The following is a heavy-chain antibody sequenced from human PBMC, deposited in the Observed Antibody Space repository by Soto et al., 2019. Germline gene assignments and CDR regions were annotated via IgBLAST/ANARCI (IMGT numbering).Heavy chain of an antibody. CDR1: GFSFSSYA. Sequence: GSLRLSCAASGFSFSSYAMTWVRQAPGKGLEWVSATSGSGGSTYYADSVKGRFTISRDNSKNTLYLQMKSMRAEDTAVYYCAKDAAAAAVKPYCFDYWGQGTLVTVSS. J-gene: IGHJ4*02. D-gene: IGHD6-13*01. V-gene: IGHV3-23*01. CDR3: AKDAAAAAVKPYCFDY. CDR2: TSGSGGST.